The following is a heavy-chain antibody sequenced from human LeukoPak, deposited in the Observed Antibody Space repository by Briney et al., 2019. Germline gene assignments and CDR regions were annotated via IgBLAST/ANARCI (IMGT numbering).Heavy chain of an antibody. CDR2: IDPSDSYT. V-gene: IGHV5-10-1*01. CDR3: ARRGDSYGRFDY. D-gene: IGHD5-18*01. Sequence: GESLKISCKGSGYSFTSYWISWVRQMPGKGLEWMGRIDPSDSYTNYSPSFQGHVTISADKSICTAYLQWSSLKASDTAMYYCARRGDSYGRFDYWGQGILVTVSS. J-gene: IGHJ4*02. CDR1: GYSFTSYW.